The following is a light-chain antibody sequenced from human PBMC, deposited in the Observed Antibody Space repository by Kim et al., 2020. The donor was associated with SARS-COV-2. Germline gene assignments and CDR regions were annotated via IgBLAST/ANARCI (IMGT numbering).Light chain of an antibody. V-gene: IGKV3-20*01. CDR2: DTS. CDR3: QQYGSSPLT. CDR1: QSVSSNY. J-gene: IGKJ4*01. Sequence: STGKRATLSCRASQSVSSNYLTWYQQKPGQPPRLLICDTSTRATGIPDRFSGSGSETDYTLTISRLEPEDFVVYYCQQYGSSPLTFGGGTKVDIK.